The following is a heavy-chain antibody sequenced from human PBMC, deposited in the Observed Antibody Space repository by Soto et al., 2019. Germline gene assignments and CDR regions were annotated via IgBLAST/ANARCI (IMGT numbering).Heavy chain of an antibody. CDR2: IGPESGAT. D-gene: IGHD5-12*01. Sequence: GASVKVSCKASGYTFTGHYIHWVRQAPEQGPEWVGEIGPESGATRYAQKFQGRVTMTMDMSITTVYMELRNLSPDDTAVYYCGRGRSGQIVVFYWGQGTPVTVSS. CDR1: GYTFTGHY. V-gene: IGHV1-2*02. CDR3: GRGRSGQIVVFY. J-gene: IGHJ4*02.